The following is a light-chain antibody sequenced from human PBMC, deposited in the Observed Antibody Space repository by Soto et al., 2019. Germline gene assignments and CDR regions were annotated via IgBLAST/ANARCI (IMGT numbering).Light chain of an antibody. CDR3: ASFRSGTILV. J-gene: IGLJ1*01. CDR1: SSDIGGYKY. CDR2: EVS. V-gene: IGLV2-14*01. Sequence: QSVLTQPASVSGSPGQSITISCTGSSSDIGGYKYVSWYQQHPGKAPKLIIYEVSSRPSGVSKRFSGSKAGNTASLTISGLLDDDEADYFCASFRSGTILVFGSGTKVTVL.